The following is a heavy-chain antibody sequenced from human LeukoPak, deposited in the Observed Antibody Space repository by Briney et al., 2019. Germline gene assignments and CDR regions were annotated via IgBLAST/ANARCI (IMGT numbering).Heavy chain of an antibody. CDR1: GFTFNNAW. J-gene: IGHJ4*02. D-gene: IGHD1-1*01. CDR3: SREWGNGNDIRPDY. V-gene: IGHV3-49*03. CDR2: IRSSIYGGTP. Sequence: GGSLRLSCAASGFTFNNAWMSWFRQAPGKGLEWIGFIRSSIYGGTPKAAASVKGRFIFSRDDSKGVAYLRMNSLKIEDTAMYYCSREWGNGNDIRPDYWGQGTLVTVSS.